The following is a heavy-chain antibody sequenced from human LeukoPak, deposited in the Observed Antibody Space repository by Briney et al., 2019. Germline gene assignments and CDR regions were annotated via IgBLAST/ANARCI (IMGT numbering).Heavy chain of an antibody. J-gene: IGHJ4*02. CDR1: GFTFSSYW. V-gene: IGHV3-7*01. CDR2: IKQDGSEK. CDR3: VIAAAGVDY. Sequence: GGSLRLSCAASGFTFSSYWMSWVRQAPGKGLEWVANIKQDGSEKYYVDSVKGRSTVSRDNAKNSLYLQMNSLRAEDTAVYYCVIAAAGVDYWGQGTLVTVSS. D-gene: IGHD6-13*01.